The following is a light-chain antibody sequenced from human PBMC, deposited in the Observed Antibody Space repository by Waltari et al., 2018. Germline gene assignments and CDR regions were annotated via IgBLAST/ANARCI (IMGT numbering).Light chain of an antibody. Sequence: DIQMTQSPSTLSASVGDRVTITCRASQSISSYLAWYQQKPGKAPTLLISKASTLGSGVPARFSGSGSGTEFTLTISSLQPDDFATYYCQQYNRYSTFGQGTKVEIK. CDR3: QQYNRYST. J-gene: IGKJ1*01. CDR1: QSISSY. V-gene: IGKV1-5*03. CDR2: KAS.